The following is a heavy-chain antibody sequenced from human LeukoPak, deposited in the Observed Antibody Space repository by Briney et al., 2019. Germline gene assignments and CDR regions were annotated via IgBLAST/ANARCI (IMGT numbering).Heavy chain of an antibody. Sequence: ASVKVSCKASVYTFTGYYMHWVRQAPGQGLEWMGWINPNSGGTNYAQKFQGRVTMTRDTSISTAYMELSRLRSDDTAVYYCAIVLRFLEWTPSLGYWGQGTLVTVSS. D-gene: IGHD3-3*01. J-gene: IGHJ4*02. V-gene: IGHV1-2*02. CDR2: INPNSGGT. CDR3: AIVLRFLEWTPSLGY. CDR1: VYTFTGYY.